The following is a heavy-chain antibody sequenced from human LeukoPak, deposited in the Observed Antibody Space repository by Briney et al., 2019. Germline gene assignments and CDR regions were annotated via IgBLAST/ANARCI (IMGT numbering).Heavy chain of an antibody. CDR3: ARDLTYYYDSSGYYPNY. D-gene: IGHD3-22*01. V-gene: IGHV3-21*01. CDR1: GFTFSSYS. CDR2: ISSSSSYI. J-gene: IGHJ4*02. Sequence: GGSLGLSCAASGFTFSSYSMNWVRQAPGKGLEWVSSISSSSSYIYYADSVKGRFTISRDNAKNSLYLQMNSLRAEDTAVYYCARDLTYYYDSSGYYPNYWGQGTLVTVSS.